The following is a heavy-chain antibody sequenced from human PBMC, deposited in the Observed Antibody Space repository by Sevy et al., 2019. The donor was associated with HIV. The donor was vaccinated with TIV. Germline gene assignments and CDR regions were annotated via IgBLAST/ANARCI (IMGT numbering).Heavy chain of an antibody. CDR3: ARAISVVATMGVWFDP. D-gene: IGHD5-12*01. CDR2: ISNFNSNK. CDR1: GYTFASYG. Sequence: ASVKVSCKASGYTFASYGITWVRQAPGQGLEWMGWISNFNSNKKSAQKFQDRLTLTTDKSTSTAFMELTSLRTEDTAVYYCARAISVVATMGVWFDPWGQGALVTVSS. J-gene: IGHJ5*02. V-gene: IGHV1-18*01.